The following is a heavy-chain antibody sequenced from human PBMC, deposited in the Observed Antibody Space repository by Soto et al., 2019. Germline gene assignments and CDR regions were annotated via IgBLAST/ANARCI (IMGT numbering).Heavy chain of an antibody. J-gene: IGHJ4*02. D-gene: IGHD3-10*01. Sequence: VGSLRLSCEGSGFTFSSYGVHWVRQAPGKGLEWVAVIFYDGNKKYYVDSVKGRFTVSRDNSRNTVYPQLSSLRGEDTAVYHCARDVGDRTAFRFDFWGRGTLVTVSS. CDR1: GFTFSSYG. CDR3: ARDVGDRTAFRFDF. CDR2: IFYDGNKK. V-gene: IGHV3-33*01.